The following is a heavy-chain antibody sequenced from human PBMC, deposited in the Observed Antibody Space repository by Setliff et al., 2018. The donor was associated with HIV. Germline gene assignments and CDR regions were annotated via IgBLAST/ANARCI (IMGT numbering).Heavy chain of an antibody. V-gene: IGHV1-69*05. Sequence: ASVKVSCKASGGIFSRFAFSWVRQAPGQGLEWMGGIIPIFGTPNYAQKFQGRVTITTDESTNTVYMELYSLTSEETAIYYCARTVNDYGDYYFDYWGQGTLVTVSS. J-gene: IGHJ4*02. CDR1: GGIFSRFA. CDR2: IIPIFGTP. CDR3: ARTVNDYGDYYFDY. D-gene: IGHD4-17*01.